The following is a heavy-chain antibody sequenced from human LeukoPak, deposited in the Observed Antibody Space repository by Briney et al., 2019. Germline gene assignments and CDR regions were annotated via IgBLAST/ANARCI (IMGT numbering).Heavy chain of an antibody. CDR1: GFTFSSYA. CDR3: ARPLRYFDLDY. V-gene: IGHV3-30-3*01. J-gene: IGHJ4*02. CDR2: ISYDGSNK. Sequence: GRSLRLSCAASGFTFSSYAMHWVRQAPGKGLEWVAVISYDGSNKYYADSVKGRFTISRDNSKNTLYLQMNSLRAEDTAVYYCARPLRYFDLDYWGQGTLVTVSS. D-gene: IGHD3-9*01.